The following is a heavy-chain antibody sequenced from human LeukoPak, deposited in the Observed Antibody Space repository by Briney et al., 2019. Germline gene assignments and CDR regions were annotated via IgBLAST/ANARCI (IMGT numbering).Heavy chain of an antibody. CDR2: TYYRSTWYN. D-gene: IGHD2-2*01. V-gene: IGHV6-1*01. CDR3: ARRLTQYDCFDP. Sequence: SQTLSLTCAISGDIVSSNSVTWNWIRQSPSRGLEWLGRTYYRSTWYNDYAVSVRGRITVNPDTSRNQFSLHLNSVTPEDTAVYYCARRLTQYDCFDPWGQGILVTVSS. CDR1: GDIVSSNSVT. J-gene: IGHJ5*02.